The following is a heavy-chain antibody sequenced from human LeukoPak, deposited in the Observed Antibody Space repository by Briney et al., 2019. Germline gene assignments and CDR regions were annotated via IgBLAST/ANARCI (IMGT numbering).Heavy chain of an antibody. CDR3: ARSRGVTPYDY. D-gene: IGHD2-21*02. V-gene: IGHV4-31*03. CDR2: IYYSGST. J-gene: IGHJ4*02. CDR1: GGSLSSGGYY. Sequence: SETLSLTCTVSGGSLSSGGYYWSWIRQHPGKGLEWIGYIYYSGSTYYNPSLKSRVTISVDTSKNQFSLKLSSVTAADTAVYYCARSRGVTPYDYWGQGTLVTVSS.